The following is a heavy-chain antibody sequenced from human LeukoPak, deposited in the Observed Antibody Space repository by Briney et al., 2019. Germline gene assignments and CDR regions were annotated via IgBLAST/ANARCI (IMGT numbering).Heavy chain of an antibody. CDR2: IKHDGSET. V-gene: IGHV3-7*02. CDR1: GFTFSSIW. D-gene: IGHD3-16*01. J-gene: IGHJ6*02. Sequence: PGGYLRLSCATSGFTFSSIWMSWVRQAPGKGLEWVANIKHDGSETNYVDSVKGRFTISRDNAKNSLHLQMNSLRVEDTAVYYCAKNGGPHGMDVWGQGTTVTV. CDR3: AKNGGPHGMDV.